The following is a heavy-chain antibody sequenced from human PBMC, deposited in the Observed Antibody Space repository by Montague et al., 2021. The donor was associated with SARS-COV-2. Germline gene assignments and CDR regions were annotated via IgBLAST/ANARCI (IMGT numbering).Heavy chain of an antibody. Sequence: SETLSLTCTVSGGSISSNYWGWIRQPPGKGLEWIGYIYYSGSTNYNPSLKSRVTISVDTSKNQFSLKLSSVTAADTAVYYCARRGSSVWGVTVSAELDYWGQGILVIVSS. CDR3: ARRGSSVWGVTVSAELDY. D-gene: IGHD3-10*01. J-gene: IGHJ4*02. CDR2: IYYSGST. V-gene: IGHV4-59*12. CDR1: GGSISSNY.